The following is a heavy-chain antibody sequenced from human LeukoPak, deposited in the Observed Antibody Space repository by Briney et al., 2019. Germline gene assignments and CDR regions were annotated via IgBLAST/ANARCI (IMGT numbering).Heavy chain of an antibody. CDR2: ISSSISYI. CDR1: GFTFSTYS. CDR3: ASPGSSGYSPALDAFDI. D-gene: IGHD3-22*01. V-gene: IGHV3-21*01. Sequence: PGGSLRLSCAASGFTFSTYSMHWVRQAPGKGLEWVSSISSSISYIYYADSVKGRFTISRDNAKNSLYLQMNSLRAEDTAMYYCASPGSSGYSPALDAFDIWGQGTMVTVSS. J-gene: IGHJ3*02.